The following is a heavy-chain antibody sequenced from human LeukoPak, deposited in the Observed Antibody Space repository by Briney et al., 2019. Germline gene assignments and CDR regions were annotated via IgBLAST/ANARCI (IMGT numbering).Heavy chain of an antibody. J-gene: IGHJ6*02. CDR3: ARAGSSSWYSGGYGMDV. CDR2: IYYSGST. V-gene: IGHV4-59*01. Sequence: PSETLSLTCTVSGGSISNYYWSWIRQPPGKGLEWIGYIYYSGSTNYNPSLKSRVTISVDTSKNQFSLKLSSVTAADTAVYYCARAGSSSWYSGGYGMDVWGQGTTVTVSS. D-gene: IGHD6-13*01. CDR1: GGSISNYY.